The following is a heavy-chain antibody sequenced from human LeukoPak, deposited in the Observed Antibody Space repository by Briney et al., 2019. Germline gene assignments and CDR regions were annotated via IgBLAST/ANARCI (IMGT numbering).Heavy chain of an antibody. Sequence: PSQTLPLTXTVSGGSISSGSYYWSCIRQPAGKGLEWIGRIYTSGSTNYNPSLKSRVTISVDTSKNQFSLKLSSVTAADTAVYYRAREFTIFGAFDIWGQGTMVTVSS. D-gene: IGHD3-3*01. CDR3: AREFTIFGAFDI. CDR2: IYTSGST. V-gene: IGHV4-61*02. CDR1: GGSISSGSYY. J-gene: IGHJ3*02.